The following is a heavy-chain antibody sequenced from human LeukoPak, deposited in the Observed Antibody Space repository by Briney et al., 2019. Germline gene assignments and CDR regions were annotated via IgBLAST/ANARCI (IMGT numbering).Heavy chain of an antibody. J-gene: IGHJ5*02. CDR3: ARDLGQYYDTSDNWFDP. CDR1: GFTVSSNS. V-gene: IGHV3-7*01. CDR2: IKQDGSEK. D-gene: IGHD3-22*01. Sequence: GGSLRLSCTVSGFTVSSNSMSWVRQAPGKGLEWVANIKQDGSEKYYVDSVKGRFTISRDNAKNTLNLQMNSLRAEDTAVYYCARDLGQYYDTSDNWFDPWGQGTLVTVSS.